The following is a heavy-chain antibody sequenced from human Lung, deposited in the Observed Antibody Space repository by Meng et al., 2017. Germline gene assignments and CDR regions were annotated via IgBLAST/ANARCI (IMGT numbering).Heavy chain of an antibody. V-gene: IGHV4-34*01. CDR3: ARGPTTMAHDFDY. CDR1: GGSFSDYY. CDR2: INHSGST. Sequence: QGRLKQVGAGCLKPSETLSLTCVVSGGSFSDYYWSWIRQPPGKGLEWIGEINHSGSTNYNPSLESRATISVDTSQNNLSLKLSSVTAADSAVYYCARGPTTMAHDFDYWGQGTLVTVSS. J-gene: IGHJ4*02. D-gene: IGHD4-11*01.